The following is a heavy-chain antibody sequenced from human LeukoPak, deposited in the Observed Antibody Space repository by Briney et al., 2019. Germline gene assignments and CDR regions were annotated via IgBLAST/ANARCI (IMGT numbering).Heavy chain of an antibody. CDR3: GYLSGWYPH. V-gene: IGHV3-23*01. Sequence: GGSLRLSCTVSGFIVSNSGMSWVRQAPGKGLELISAISVDGETALYADSVKGRFIISRDNSKNTLYLQMSSLRAEDTAVYAQGYLSGWYPHWGQGSLVSVSS. CDR2: ISVDGETA. J-gene: IGHJ4*02. D-gene: IGHD6-19*01. CDR1: GFIVSNSG.